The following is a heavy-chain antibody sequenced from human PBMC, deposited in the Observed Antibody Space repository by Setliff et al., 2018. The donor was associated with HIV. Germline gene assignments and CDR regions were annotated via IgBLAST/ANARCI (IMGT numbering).Heavy chain of an antibody. CDR1: GGSISSYY. CDR3: AAGSPSPFGFDI. D-gene: IGHD3-10*01. CDR2: IYTSGST. Sequence: SEPLSLTCTVSGGSISSYYWSWIRQPPGKGLEWIGYIYTSGSTTYNPSHTSRVTISVDTSKNQFSLKLSSVTAADTAMYFCAAGSPSPFGFDIWGHGAMVTVSS. V-gene: IGHV4-4*08. J-gene: IGHJ3*02.